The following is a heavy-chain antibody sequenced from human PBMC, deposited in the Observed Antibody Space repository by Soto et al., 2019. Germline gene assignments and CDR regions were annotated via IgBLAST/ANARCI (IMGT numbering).Heavy chain of an antibody. CDR1: GFTFSDYY. CDR3: ARCVVVVGSLGFDS. J-gene: IGHJ4*02. V-gene: IGHV3-11*01. CDR2: ISSSCSTI. D-gene: IGHD2-15*01. Sequence: GGSLRLSCAASGFTFSDYYMSWIRQAPGKGLEWVSYISSSCSTIYYADSVKGRLTISRDNAKNSLYLQMNSLRAEDTAVDYCARCVVVVGSLGFDSWGQGTLVSVSS.